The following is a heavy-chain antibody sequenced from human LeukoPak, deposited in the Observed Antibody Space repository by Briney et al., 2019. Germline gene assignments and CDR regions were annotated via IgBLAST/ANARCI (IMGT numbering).Heavy chain of an antibody. Sequence: SETLSLTCAVYGGSFSDYFWSWIRQPPGKGLEWIGEISHSGSTTYNPSLRSRVTISGDTSKKQFSLKLSSVTAADTAVYYCARGRYYYGSGSYYNQHYFDYWGQGTLVTVSS. CDR2: ISHSGST. D-gene: IGHD3-10*01. V-gene: IGHV4-34*01. CDR1: GGSFSDYF. J-gene: IGHJ4*02. CDR3: ARGRYYYGSGSYYNQHYFDY.